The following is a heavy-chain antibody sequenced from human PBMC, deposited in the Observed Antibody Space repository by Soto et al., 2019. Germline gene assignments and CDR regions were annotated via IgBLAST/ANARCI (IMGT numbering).Heavy chain of an antibody. V-gene: IGHV3-7*01. J-gene: IGHJ4*02. D-gene: IGHD4-4*01. CDR2: IKPDESEK. CDR1: GFTFSDSW. Sequence: EVQLVESGGGLGQPGGSLRLSCTASGFTFSDSWMTWVRQAPGKGLEWVARIKPDESEKKYAGSVKGRLSISRDNAKSSMYLQMDRLRGEDTAVYYCVRGGSNYSSRGQGNLVTVSS. CDR3: VRGGSNYSS.